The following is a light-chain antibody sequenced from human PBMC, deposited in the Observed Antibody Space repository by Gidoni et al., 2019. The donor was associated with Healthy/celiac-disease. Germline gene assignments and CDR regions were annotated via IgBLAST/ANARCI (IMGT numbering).Light chain of an antibody. CDR1: QSVSSNY. Sequence: ELVLTQSPGTLSVSPGERATLSCRASQSVSSNYLAWYQQKPGQAPRLLIYGASSRATGIPARFSGSGSRTDFTLTISRLEPEDFALYYCQQYGSSPWTFGQGTKVEIK. CDR2: GAS. J-gene: IGKJ1*01. CDR3: QQYGSSPWT. V-gene: IGKV3-20*01.